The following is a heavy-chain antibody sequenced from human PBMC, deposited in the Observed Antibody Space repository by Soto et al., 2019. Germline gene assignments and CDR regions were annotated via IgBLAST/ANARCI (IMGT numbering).Heavy chain of an antibody. CDR3: AKVLKGSGWYDAFDI. CDR1: GFTFSSYD. J-gene: IGHJ3*02. Sequence: QVQLVESGGGVVQPGRSLRLSCAASGFTFSSYDMHWVRQAPGEGLEWVAVISYDGSNKYYADSVKGRFTISRDNSKNTLYLQMNSLRAEDTAVYYCAKVLKGSGWYDAFDIWGQGTMVTVSS. D-gene: IGHD6-19*01. CDR2: ISYDGSNK. V-gene: IGHV3-30*18.